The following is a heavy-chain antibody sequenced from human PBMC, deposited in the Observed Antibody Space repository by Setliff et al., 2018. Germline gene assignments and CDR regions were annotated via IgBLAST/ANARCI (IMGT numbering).Heavy chain of an antibody. Sequence: ASVKVSCKASGYTFSDYGVSWVRQAPGQGLEWMGWISPHSGRAFYAPQFQDRVIMTTDTSTTTAYLQLTNLRSDDTAIYFCSRLVRFCTRTSCQRLSGDEYWGQGALVTVSS. CDR1: GYTFSDYG. V-gene: IGHV1-18*01. D-gene: IGHD2-2*01. J-gene: IGHJ4*02. CDR2: ISPHSGRA. CDR3: SRLVRFCTRTSCQRLSGDEY.